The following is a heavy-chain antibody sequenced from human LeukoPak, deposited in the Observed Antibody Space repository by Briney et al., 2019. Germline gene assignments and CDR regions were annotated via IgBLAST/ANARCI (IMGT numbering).Heavy chain of an antibody. J-gene: IGHJ6*03. CDR3: ARDHYDFWSGYLYYYYYYMDV. D-gene: IGHD3-3*01. CDR1: GFTFSSYW. CDR2: INSDGSGT. Sequence: GGSLRLSCAASGFTFSSYWMHWVRQAPGKGLMWVSRINSDGSGTTYADSVKGRFTISRDNAKNSLYLQMNSLRAEDTAVYYCARDHYDFWSGYLYYYYYYMDVWGKGTTVTVSS. V-gene: IGHV3-74*01.